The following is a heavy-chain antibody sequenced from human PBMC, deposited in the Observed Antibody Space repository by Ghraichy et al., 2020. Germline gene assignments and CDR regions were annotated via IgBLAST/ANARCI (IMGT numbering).Heavy chain of an antibody. Sequence: SETLSLTCTVSGGSISSSSYYWLWIRQPPGKGLEWIGGISYSGSTYYNPSLKSRVTISVDTSKNQFSPKLSSVTAADTAVYYCARRLSGVSFGWGFIDYWGQGTLVTVSS. CDR2: ISYSGST. CDR1: GGSISSSSYY. V-gene: IGHV4-39*01. CDR3: ARRLSGVSFGWGFIDY. D-gene: IGHD5-18*01. J-gene: IGHJ4*02.